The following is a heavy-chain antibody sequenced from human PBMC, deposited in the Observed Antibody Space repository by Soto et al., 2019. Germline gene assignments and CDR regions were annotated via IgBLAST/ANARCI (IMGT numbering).Heavy chain of an antibody. V-gene: IGHV4-30-2*05. CDR3: ARYGSGTYYPTTFDY. Sequence: SETLSLTCAVSGGSISSGGYSWSWIRQPPGKGLEWIGYIYHSGSTYYNPSLKSRVTISVDTSKNLFSLKLSSVTAADTAVYYCARYGSGTYYPTTFDYWGQGTLVTVSS. D-gene: IGHD3-10*01. CDR1: GGSISSGGYS. J-gene: IGHJ4*02. CDR2: IYHSGST.